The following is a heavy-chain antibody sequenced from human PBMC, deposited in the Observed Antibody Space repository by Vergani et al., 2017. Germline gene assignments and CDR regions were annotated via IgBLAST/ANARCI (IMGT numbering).Heavy chain of an antibody. D-gene: IGHD3-10*01. Sequence: QVTLRESGPALVKPTQTLTLTCTFSGFSLSTSGMCVSWIRQPPGKALEWLARIDWDDDKYYSTSLKTRLTISKDTSKNQVVLTMTNMDPVDTATYYCARMKVDYYRGYYGMDVWGQGTTVTVSS. CDR1: GFSLSTSGMC. CDR2: IDWDDDK. CDR3: ARMKVDYYRGYYGMDV. J-gene: IGHJ6*02. V-gene: IGHV2-70*15.